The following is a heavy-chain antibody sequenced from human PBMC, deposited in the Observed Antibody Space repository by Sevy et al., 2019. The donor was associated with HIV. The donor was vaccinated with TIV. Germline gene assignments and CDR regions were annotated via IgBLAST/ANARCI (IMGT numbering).Heavy chain of an antibody. J-gene: IGHJ4*02. CDR1: GFILSSYG. Sequence: GGSLRLSCAASGFILSSYGMHWVRQAPGKGLEWVAVISYDGSNKYYADSVNGRFTISRDNSKNTLYLQMNSLRAEDTAVYYCAKELVARVIISPYYFDYWGQGTLVTVSS. V-gene: IGHV3-30*18. CDR3: AKELVARVIISPYYFDY. CDR2: ISYDGSNK. D-gene: IGHD3-3*01.